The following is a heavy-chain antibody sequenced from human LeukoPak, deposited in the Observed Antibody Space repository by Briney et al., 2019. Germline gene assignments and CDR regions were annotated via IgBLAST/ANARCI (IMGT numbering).Heavy chain of an antibody. V-gene: IGHV3-9*01. Sequence: GGSLRLSCAASGFTFDDYAMHWVRQAPGKGLEWVSGISWNSGSIGYADSVKGRFTISRDNAKNSLYLQMNSLRAEDTALYYCAKDMLSRWFGELFEVGFDYWGQGTLVTVSS. CDR2: ISWNSGSI. D-gene: IGHD3-10*01. J-gene: IGHJ4*02. CDR3: AKDMLSRWFGELFEVGFDY. CDR1: GFTFDDYA.